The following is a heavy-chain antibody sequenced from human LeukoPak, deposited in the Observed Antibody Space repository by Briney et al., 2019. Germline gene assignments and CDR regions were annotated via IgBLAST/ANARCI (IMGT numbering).Heavy chain of an antibody. Sequence: ASVKVSCKASGYTLTSYYMHWVRQAPGQGLEWMGIINPSGGSTSYAQKFQGRVTMTRDTSTSTVYMELSSLRSEDTAVYYCARGGGDIVVVVAASYYFDYWGQGTLVTVSS. CDR1: GYTLTSYY. V-gene: IGHV1-46*01. CDR2: INPSGGST. CDR3: ARGGGDIVVVVAASYYFDY. D-gene: IGHD2-15*01. J-gene: IGHJ4*02.